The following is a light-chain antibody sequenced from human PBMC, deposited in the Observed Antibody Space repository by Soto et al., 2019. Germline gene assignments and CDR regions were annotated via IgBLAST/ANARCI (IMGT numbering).Light chain of an antibody. Sequence: QSALTQPASVSGSPGQSXTIXXTGTXXDACDYNFVSWYQQHPGKAPKLMIYDVSNRPSGVSNRFSGSKSGNTASLTISGLQAEDEADYYCSSYTSSSTLVFGGGTKLTVL. CDR3: SSYTSSSTLV. J-gene: IGLJ2*01. V-gene: IGLV2-14*01. CDR2: DVS. CDR1: XXDACDYNF.